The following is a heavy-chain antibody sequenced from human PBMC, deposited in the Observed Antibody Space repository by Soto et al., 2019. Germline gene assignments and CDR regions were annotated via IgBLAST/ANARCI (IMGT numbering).Heavy chain of an antibody. J-gene: IGHJ6*02. CDR1: GSDFRTYS. CDR3: ARLYYDYV. Sequence: GGSLRLSCRASGSDFRTYSMSWVREARGRRLGWIAYVSLDSDTIQYADSVEGRFTISRAYAENSLYLQRDSLRDEDTATYYCARLYYDYVWGQGTTVTVSS. CDR2: VSLDSDTI. V-gene: IGHV3-48*02. D-gene: IGHD3-3*01.